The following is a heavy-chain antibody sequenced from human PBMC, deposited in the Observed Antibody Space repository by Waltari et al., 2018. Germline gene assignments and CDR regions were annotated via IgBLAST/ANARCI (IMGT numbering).Heavy chain of an antibody. V-gene: IGHV3-74*01. Sequence: EVQLVESGGGLVQPGGSLGLSCVTSGFTFSSYWMHWVRQVPGKGLGWVSRINSDGSTTSYADSVKGRFTISRDNAKNSLYLQMNSLRAEDTAVYYCARDAPAAAAGTEDAFDIWGQGTMVTVSS. D-gene: IGHD6-13*01. CDR1: GFTFSSYW. J-gene: IGHJ3*02. CDR2: INSDGSTT. CDR3: ARDAPAAAAGTEDAFDI.